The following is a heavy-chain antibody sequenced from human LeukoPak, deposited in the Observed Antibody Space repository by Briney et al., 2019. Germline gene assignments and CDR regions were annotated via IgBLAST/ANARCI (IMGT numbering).Heavy chain of an antibody. J-gene: IGHJ4*02. V-gene: IGHV1-69*05. CDR2: IIPIFGTA. Sequence: SVKVSRKASGGTFSSYAISWVRQAPGQGLEWMGGIIPIFGTANYAQKFQGRVTITTDESTSTAYMELSSLRSEDTAVYYCARSIVVVPAATSPFDYWGQGTLVTVSS. CDR3: ARSIVVVPAATSPFDY. CDR1: GGTFSSYA. D-gene: IGHD2-2*01.